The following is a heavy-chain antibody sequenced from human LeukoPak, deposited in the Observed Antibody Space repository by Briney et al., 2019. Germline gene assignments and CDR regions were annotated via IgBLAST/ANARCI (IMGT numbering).Heavy chain of an antibody. J-gene: IGHJ4*02. D-gene: IGHD3-10*01. CDR2: ISSSGSTI. CDR1: GFTVSSNY. V-gene: IGHV3-11*01. CDR3: ARDQKVYGSGSYLYY. Sequence: GGSLRLSCAASGFTVSSNYMSWVRQAPGKGLEWVSYISSSGSTIYYADSVKGRFTISRDNAKNSLYLQMNSLRAEDTAVYYCARDQKVYGSGSYLYYWGQGTLVTVSS.